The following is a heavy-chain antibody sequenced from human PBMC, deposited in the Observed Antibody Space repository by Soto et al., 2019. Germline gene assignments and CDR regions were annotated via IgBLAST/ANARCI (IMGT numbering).Heavy chain of an antibody. V-gene: IGHV1-2*02. CDR1: GYTFTGYY. CDR3: ERVSDTWELPGYLDY. J-gene: IGHJ4*02. Sequence: GASVKVSCKASGYTFTGYYMHWVRQAPGQGLEWMGWINPNSGGTNYAQKFQGRVTMTRDTSISTAYMELSRLRSDDTAVYYCERVSDTWELPGYLDYWGQGTLVTVYS. CDR2: INPNSGGT. D-gene: IGHD1-26*01.